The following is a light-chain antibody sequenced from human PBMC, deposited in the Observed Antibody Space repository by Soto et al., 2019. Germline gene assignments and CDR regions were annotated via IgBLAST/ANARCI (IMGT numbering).Light chain of an antibody. V-gene: IGKV1-39*01. CDR2: AAS. Sequence: DIQMTQSPSSLSASIGDRVTITCRASQNIRTYLNWYHQKPGKAAALLVFAASNLQTGVPSRFSGGGAGTDFTLTISSRQPEDFATYYCQQTYSVLPYTFGQGTKLEIK. CDR1: QNIRTY. J-gene: IGKJ2*01. CDR3: QQTYSVLPYT.